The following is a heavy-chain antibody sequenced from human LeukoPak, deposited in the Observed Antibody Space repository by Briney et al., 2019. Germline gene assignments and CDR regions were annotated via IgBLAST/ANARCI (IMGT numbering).Heavy chain of an antibody. CDR3: ARGEFYYDL. CDR1: GYIFTSNS. D-gene: IGHD3-16*01. J-gene: IGHJ4*02. V-gene: IGHV1-18*04. CDR2: ISTFNGYT. Sequence: ASVRVSCKPSGYIFTSNSITWVRQASGQQLEWMGWISTFNGYTKYAQNLQGGITMTRDTSTRTVYLEMRNLRSDDTAVYFCARGEFYYDLWGQGTLVTVSS.